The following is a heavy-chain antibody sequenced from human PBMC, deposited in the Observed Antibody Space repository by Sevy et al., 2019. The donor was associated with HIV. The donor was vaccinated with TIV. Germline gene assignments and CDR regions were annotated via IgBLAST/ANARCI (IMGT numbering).Heavy chain of an antibody. V-gene: IGHV1-18*01. CDR2: ISAYNGNT. D-gene: IGHD2-2*01. CDR1: GYTFTSYG. CDR3: ARQHCSSTSCWGGMDY. Sequence: ASVKVSCKASGYTFTSYGISWVRQAPGQGLEWMGWISAYNGNTNYAQTLQGRVTMTTDTSTSTAYMELRSLRSDDTAVYYCARQHCSSTSCWGGMDYWGQGTLVTVSS. J-gene: IGHJ4*02.